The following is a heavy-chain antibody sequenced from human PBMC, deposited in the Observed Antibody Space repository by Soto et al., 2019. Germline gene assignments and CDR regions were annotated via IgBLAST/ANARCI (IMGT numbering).Heavy chain of an antibody. D-gene: IGHD4-17*01. J-gene: IGHJ4*02. V-gene: IGHV2-5*02. CDR3: AHRQRTVYFDY. Sequence: QITLKESGPTLVKPTQTLTLTCTFSGFSLSTSGVGVGWIRQPPGKALEWLALTYWDDDKRYSPSLKSRLTITKYTSKNHVVLTMTNMNPVDTATYYCAHRQRTVYFDYWGQGTLVTVSS. CDR1: GFSLSTSGVG. CDR2: TYWDDDK.